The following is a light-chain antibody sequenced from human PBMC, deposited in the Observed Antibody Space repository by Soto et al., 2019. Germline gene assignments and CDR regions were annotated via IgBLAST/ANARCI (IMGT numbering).Light chain of an antibody. V-gene: IGKV3-11*01. Sequence: VVLTQSPATLSLSPGERATLSCRASQRISEFLAWYQQKPGQAPRLLIYDASNRATGTPARFRGSGSGTDFTLTISSLEAEDFALYYCQQRSEWPVTFGGGTKVDIK. CDR2: DAS. J-gene: IGKJ4*01. CDR1: QRISEF. CDR3: QQRSEWPVT.